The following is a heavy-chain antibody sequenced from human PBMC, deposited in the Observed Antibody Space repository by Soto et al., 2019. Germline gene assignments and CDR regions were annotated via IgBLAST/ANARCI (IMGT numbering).Heavy chain of an antibody. CDR3: ARQNYYSGMDV. CDR1: GYTFTSYF. J-gene: IGHJ6*02. V-gene: IGHV1-18*01. CDR2: ISAYNGNT. Sequence: ASVKVSCRASGYTFTSYFITWVRQAPGQGLEWMGWISAYNGNTNYAQMLQGRVTMTTDTSTATAYMEMRSLRSDDTAVYYCARQNYYSGMDVWGQGTTVTVSS.